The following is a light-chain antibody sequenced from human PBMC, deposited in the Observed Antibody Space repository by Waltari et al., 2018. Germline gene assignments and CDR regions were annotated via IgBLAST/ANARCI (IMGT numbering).Light chain of an antibody. V-gene: IGKV1-9*01. CDR1: QDISSH. CDR3: QQLNSYPIT. Sequence: DIQLTQSPSFLSASVGDRVTITCRASQDISSHLAWYQKNTGKAPKLLVYGASTLGSGVPSGFSGGGSVTEFTLTISSLQPEDFATYYCQQLNSYPITFGQGTRLEIK. J-gene: IGKJ5*01. CDR2: GAS.